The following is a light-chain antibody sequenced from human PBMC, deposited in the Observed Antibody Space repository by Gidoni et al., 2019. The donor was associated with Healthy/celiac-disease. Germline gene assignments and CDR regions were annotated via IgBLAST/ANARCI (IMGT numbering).Light chain of an antibody. CDR2: DAS. CDR1: QSVSSY. Sequence: EIVLTQSQATLSLSPGERATLSCRASQSVSSYLAWYQHKPVHAPRLLIYDASTRATGIPARFSGSGSGTDFTLTISSLEPEDFAVYYCQHRSNWPPYTFGQGTKLEIK. J-gene: IGKJ2*01. CDR3: QHRSNWPPYT. V-gene: IGKV3-11*01.